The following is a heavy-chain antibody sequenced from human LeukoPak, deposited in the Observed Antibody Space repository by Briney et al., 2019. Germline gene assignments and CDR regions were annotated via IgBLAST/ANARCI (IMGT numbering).Heavy chain of an antibody. CDR1: GFTFDDYA. CDR2: ISGSGSST. J-gene: IGHJ3*01. Sequence: SGGSLRLSCAASGFTFDDYAMHWVRHAPGKGMEWVSVISGSGSSTYYADSVKGRFTISRDNSKNTLYLQMNSLRAEDTAVYYCAKEMATIRAFDFWGQGTMVTVSS. D-gene: IGHD5-24*01. V-gene: IGHV3-23*01. CDR3: AKEMATIRAFDF.